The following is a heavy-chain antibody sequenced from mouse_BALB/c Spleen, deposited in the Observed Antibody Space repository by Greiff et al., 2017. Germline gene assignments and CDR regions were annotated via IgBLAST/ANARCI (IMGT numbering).Heavy chain of an antibody. CDR3: ARPDGSSSYWYFDV. CDR2: ISSGGST. J-gene: IGHJ1*01. Sequence: EVHLVESGGGLVKPGGSLKLSCAASGFTFSSYAMSWVRQTPEKRLEWVASISSGGSTYYPDSVKGRFTISRDNARNILYLQMSSLRSEDTAMYYCARPDGSSSYWYFDVWGAGTTVTVSS. D-gene: IGHD2-3*01. CDR1: GFTFSSYA. V-gene: IGHV5-6-5*01.